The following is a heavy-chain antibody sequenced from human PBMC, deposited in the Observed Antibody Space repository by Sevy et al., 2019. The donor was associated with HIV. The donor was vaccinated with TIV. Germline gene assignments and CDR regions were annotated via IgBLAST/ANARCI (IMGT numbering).Heavy chain of an antibody. CDR1: GFTFSGYA. D-gene: IGHD5-12*01. CDR3: AARDGYTDFDY. Sequence: GGSLRLSCAASGFTFSGYAMHWVRQAPGKGLEWVAVISYDGSNKYYADSVKGRFTISRDNSKNTLYLQMNSLRAEDTAVYYCAARDGYTDFDYWGQGTLVTVSS. CDR2: ISYDGSNK. J-gene: IGHJ4*02. V-gene: IGHV3-30-3*01.